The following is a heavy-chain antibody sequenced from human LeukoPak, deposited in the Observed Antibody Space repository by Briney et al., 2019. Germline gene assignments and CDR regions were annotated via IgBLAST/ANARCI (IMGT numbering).Heavy chain of an antibody. J-gene: IGHJ4*02. D-gene: IGHD5-18*01. CDR3: ARYGTAMVYVDY. V-gene: IGHV1-18*01. Sequence: KLQGRVTMTTDTSTSTAYMELRSLRSDDTAVYYCARYGTAMVYVDYWGQGTLVTVSS.